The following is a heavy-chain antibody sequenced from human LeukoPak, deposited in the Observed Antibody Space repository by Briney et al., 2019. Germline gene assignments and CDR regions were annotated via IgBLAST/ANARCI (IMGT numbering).Heavy chain of an antibody. CDR1: GGTFSSYA. J-gene: IGHJ5*02. Sequence: GASVKVSCKASGGTFSSYAISWVRQAPGQGLEWMGGIIPIFGTANYAQKFQGGVTITADESTSTAYMELSSLRSEDTAVYYCARDRATYSSSSSWFDPWGQGTLVTVSS. CDR2: IIPIFGTA. V-gene: IGHV1-69*13. CDR3: ARDRATYSSSSSWFDP. D-gene: IGHD6-6*01.